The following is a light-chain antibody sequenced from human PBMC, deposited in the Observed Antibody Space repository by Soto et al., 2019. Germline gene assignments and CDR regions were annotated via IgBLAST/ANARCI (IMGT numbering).Light chain of an antibody. Sequence: SYELTQPPSVSVSPGQTARITCSGDSLPKQYPYWYQQRPGQAPLLLMYRDNERPSGIPERFSGSSSGTTVTLTISGVQAEDEADYYCQSADTSGTVVFGGGTK. V-gene: IGLV3-25*02. CDR3: QSADTSGTVV. J-gene: IGLJ2*01. CDR2: RDN. CDR1: SLPKQY.